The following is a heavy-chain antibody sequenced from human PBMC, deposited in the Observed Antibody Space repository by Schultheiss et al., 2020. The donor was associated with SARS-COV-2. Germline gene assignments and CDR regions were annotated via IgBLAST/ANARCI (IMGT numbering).Heavy chain of an antibody. V-gene: IGHV3-66*01. D-gene: IGHD2-15*01. Sequence: GGSLRLSCAASGFTVNSNYMNWVRQAPGKGLEWVSLIYSGDSTYYADSVKGRFTISRDNSKNTLYLQMNNLRAEDTAVYYCAKILVAAGTPFDYWGQGTLVTVSS. CDR1: GFTVNSNY. CDR3: AKILVAAGTPFDY. CDR2: IYSGDST. J-gene: IGHJ4*02.